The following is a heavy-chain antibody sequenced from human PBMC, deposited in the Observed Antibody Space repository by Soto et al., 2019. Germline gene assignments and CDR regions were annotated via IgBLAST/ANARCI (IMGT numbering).Heavy chain of an antibody. D-gene: IGHD2-8*01. J-gene: IGHJ6*02. V-gene: IGHV4-4*02. CDR2: ISHTGTT. CDR3: ARFYCTNGVCYRPPYGMDV. CDR1: GDSISGSQW. Sequence: SETLSLTCAVSGDSISGSQWWSWVRLPPGKGLEWIGEISHTGTTNYNPSLKSRVTMSVDKPKNQFSLNLTSVTAADTAVYYCARFYCTNGVCYRPPYGMDVWGQGTTVTVSS.